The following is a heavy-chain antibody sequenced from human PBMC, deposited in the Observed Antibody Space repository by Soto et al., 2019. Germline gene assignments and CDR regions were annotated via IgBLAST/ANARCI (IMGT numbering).Heavy chain of an antibody. CDR1: GFTFSSYG. CDR3: AREAEQQLVWWFDP. CDR2: IWYDGSNK. V-gene: IGHV3-33*01. Sequence: GGSLRLSCAASGFTFSSYGMHWVRQAPGKGLEWVAVIWYDGSNKYYADSVKGRFTISRDNSKNTLYLQMNSLRAEDTAVYYCAREAEQQLVWWFDPWGQGTLVTVSS. J-gene: IGHJ5*02. D-gene: IGHD6-13*01.